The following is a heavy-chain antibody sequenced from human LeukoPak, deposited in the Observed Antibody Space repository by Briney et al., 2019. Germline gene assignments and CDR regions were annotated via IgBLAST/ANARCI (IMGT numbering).Heavy chain of an antibody. CDR1: GGTFSSYA. D-gene: IGHD4-17*01. V-gene: IGHV1-69*05. Sequence: ASVKASCKASGGTFSSYAISWVRQAPGQGLEWMGRIIPIFGTANYAQKFQGRVTITTDESTSTAYMELSSLRSEDTAVYYCARDPRATTVTTYWFDPWGQGTLVTVSS. J-gene: IGHJ5*02. CDR3: ARDPRATTVTTYWFDP. CDR2: IIPIFGTA.